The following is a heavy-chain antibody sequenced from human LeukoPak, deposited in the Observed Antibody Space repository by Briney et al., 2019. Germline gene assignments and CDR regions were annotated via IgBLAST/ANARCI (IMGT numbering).Heavy chain of an antibody. CDR3: ARGPYGTGSHFDF. D-gene: IGHD3-10*01. CDR1: GSTFSSYD. Sequence: GASVKVSCKASGSTFSSYDINWVRQATGQGLEWMGWMNPNSGDTGYTPRLQGRVTMTRDTSISTAYMELSSLRSEDTAVYYCARGPYGTGSHFDFRGQGTLVTVSS. J-gene: IGHJ4*02. V-gene: IGHV1-8*02. CDR2: MNPNSGDT.